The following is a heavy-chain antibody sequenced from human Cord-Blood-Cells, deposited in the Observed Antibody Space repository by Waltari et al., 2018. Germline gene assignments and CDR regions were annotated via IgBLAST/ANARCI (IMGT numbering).Heavy chain of an antibody. D-gene: IGHD6-25*01. J-gene: IGHJ4*02. CDR2: ISWNSGSI. CDR3: AKDKSGGNALDY. Sequence: EVQLVESGGGLVQPGRSLRLSCAASGFTFVDYAMHWVRQAPGKGLEWVSGISWNSGSIGYADSVKGRFTISRDNAKNSLYLQMNSLRAEDMALYYCAKDKSGGNALDYWGQGTLVTVSS. V-gene: IGHV3-9*03. CDR1: GFTFVDYA.